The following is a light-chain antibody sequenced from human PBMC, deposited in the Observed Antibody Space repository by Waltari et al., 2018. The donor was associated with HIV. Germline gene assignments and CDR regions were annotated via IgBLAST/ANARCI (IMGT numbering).Light chain of an antibody. CDR2: GAS. J-gene: IGKJ5*01. Sequence: ETVLTQSPGTLSLSPGERATLSCRASQSIISNYVAWYQLKPGQAPRLLIYGASKRATGIPDRFRGSGSGTDFTLTISRLEPEDFAVYYCQQYGSSPIAFGQGTRLEIK. V-gene: IGKV3-20*01. CDR1: QSIISNY. CDR3: QQYGSSPIA.